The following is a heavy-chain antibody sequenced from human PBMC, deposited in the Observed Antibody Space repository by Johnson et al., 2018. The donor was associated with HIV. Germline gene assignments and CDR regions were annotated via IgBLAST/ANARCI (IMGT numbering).Heavy chain of an antibody. Sequence: QVQLVESGGGAVRPGGSLRLSCAASGFTFDDYGMSWIRQAPGKGLEWVAVISYDGKNKDYADPVKGRFTLSRDNSKNTLYLQLSSLRTEATAVFYCARGGVVHDAFDMWGQGTMVTVSS. V-gene: IGHV3-30*03. CDR1: GFTFDDYG. CDR3: ARGGVVHDAFDM. D-gene: IGHD3-22*01. CDR2: ISYDGKNK. J-gene: IGHJ3*02.